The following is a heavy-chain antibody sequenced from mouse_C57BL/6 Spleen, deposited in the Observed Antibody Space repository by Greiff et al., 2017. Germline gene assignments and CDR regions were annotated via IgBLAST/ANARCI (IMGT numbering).Heavy chain of an antibody. J-gene: IGHJ2*01. V-gene: IGHV5-9-1*02. CDR2: ISSGGDYI. D-gene: IGHD2-5*01. Sequence: DVQLVESGEGLVKPGGSLTLSCAASGFTFSSYAMSWVRQTPEKRLEWVAYISSGGDYIYYADTVKGRFTISRDNARNTLYLQMSSLKSEDTAMYYCTRSGYYSNFFDYWGQGTTLTVSS. CDR1: GFTFSSYA. CDR3: TRSGYYSNFFDY.